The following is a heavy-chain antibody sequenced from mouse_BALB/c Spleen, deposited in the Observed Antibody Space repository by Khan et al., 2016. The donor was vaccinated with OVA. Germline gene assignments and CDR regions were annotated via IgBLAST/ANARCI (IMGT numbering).Heavy chain of an antibody. CDR2: IGPGSSNT. Sequence: DLVKPGTSVKLYCKVSGYTFTSYWINWIKQRPGQGLEWIGRIGPGSSNTYYNAMFKGQAALTVDTYSSTVFIQLSSLCSEDAAVYFCERGNYYGKSWYAMDYWGKGTSVTVSS. D-gene: IGHD1-1*01. CDR1: GYTFTSYW. J-gene: IGHJ4*01. CDR3: ERGNYYGKSWYAMDY. V-gene: IGHV1S41*01.